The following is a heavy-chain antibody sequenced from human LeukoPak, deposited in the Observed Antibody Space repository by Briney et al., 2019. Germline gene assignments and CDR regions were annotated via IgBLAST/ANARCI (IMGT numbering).Heavy chain of an antibody. CDR1: GGSISSYY. V-gene: IGHV4-59*01. Sequence: KPSETLSLTCTVSGGSISSYYWNWIRQPPGKGLEWIGYIYYSGSTNYNPSLKSRVTISVDTSKNQFSLKLSSVTAADTAVYYCARGDGAYYYDSSGYYPSLYFDYWGQGTLVTVSS. D-gene: IGHD3-22*01. J-gene: IGHJ4*02. CDR3: ARGDGAYYYDSSGYYPSLYFDY. CDR2: IYYSGST.